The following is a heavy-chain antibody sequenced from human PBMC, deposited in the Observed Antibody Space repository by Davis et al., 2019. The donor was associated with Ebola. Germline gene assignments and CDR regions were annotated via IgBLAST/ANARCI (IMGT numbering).Heavy chain of an antibody. CDR1: GFAFTGYW. J-gene: IGHJ4*02. CDR3: ARDMNPTVFDY. CDR2: INQYGNER. V-gene: IGHV3-7*01. Sequence: GESLKISCAASGFAFTGYWMGWVRQAPGTGLEWVANINQYGNERYYVDSVKGRFTISRDNAENTVYLQMNSLRAEDTAVYYCARDMNPTVFDYWGQGTLVTVSS. D-gene: IGHD4-17*01.